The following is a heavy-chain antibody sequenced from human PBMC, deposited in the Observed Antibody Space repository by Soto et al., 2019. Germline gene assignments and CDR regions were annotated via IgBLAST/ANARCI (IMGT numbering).Heavy chain of an antibody. J-gene: IGHJ4*02. CDR1: GYTFTSYA. CDR2: INAGNGNT. CDR3: ARGPLVIPYYFDY. D-gene: IGHD2-21*01. Sequence: QVQLVQSGAEVKKPGASVKVSCKASGYTFTSYAMHWVRQAPGQRLEWMGWINAGNGNTKYSQKFQGRVTITRDTSASTAYMELSSLRSEDTAVYYCARGPLVIPYYFDYWGQGTLVTVSS. V-gene: IGHV1-3*01.